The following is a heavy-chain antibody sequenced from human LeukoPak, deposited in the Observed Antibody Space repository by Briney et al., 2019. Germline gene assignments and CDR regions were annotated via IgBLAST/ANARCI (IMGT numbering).Heavy chain of an antibody. CDR1: GFTFDDYA. D-gene: IGHD6-19*01. J-gene: IGHJ4*02. CDR3: ARPRVSVAGSYFDY. V-gene: IGHV3-48*03. CDR2: ISSPGSTT. Sequence: SGGSLRLSCAASGFTFDDYAMNWVRQAPGKGLEWVSYISSPGSTTYYADSVKGRFTISRDNAKNSLFLQMNSLRAEDTAVYYCARPRVSVAGSYFDYWGQGTLVTVSS.